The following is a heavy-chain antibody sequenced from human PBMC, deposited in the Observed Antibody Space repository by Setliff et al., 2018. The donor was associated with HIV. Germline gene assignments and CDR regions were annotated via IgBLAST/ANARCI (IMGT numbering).Heavy chain of an antibody. CDR2: VHYSGNT. J-gene: IGHJ6*03. CDR1: GGSISTVTYY. V-gene: IGHV4-39*02. D-gene: IGHD6-6*01. Sequence: SETLSLTCTLFGGSISTVTYYWAWIRQPPGKGLEWIGNVHYSGNTYYTSSLQSRVIISADTSKSQFYLRLSSVTAADTGAYYCARVRGYSSSSRDFYYHNMEVWGKGTTVTVSS. CDR3: ARVRGYSSSSRDFYYHNMEV.